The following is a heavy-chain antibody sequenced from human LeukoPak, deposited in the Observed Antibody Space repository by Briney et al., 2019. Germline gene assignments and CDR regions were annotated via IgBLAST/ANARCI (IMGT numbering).Heavy chain of an antibody. J-gene: IGHJ4*02. CDR3: ARTGDSTGYYPHTDY. V-gene: IGHV4-59*01. CDR1: GGSISSYY. D-gene: IGHD3-22*01. Sequence: SETLSLTCTVSGGSISSYYWSWIRQPPGKGLEWIGYIYYSGSVNYNPSLKSRVTISVDTSKNQFSLKLSSVTAADTAVYYCARTGDSTGYYPHTDYWGQGTLVTGSS. CDR2: IYYSGSV.